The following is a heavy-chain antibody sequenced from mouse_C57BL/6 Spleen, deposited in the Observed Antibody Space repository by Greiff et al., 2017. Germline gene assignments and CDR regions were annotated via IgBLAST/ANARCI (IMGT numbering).Heavy chain of an antibody. CDR1: GFNIKDYY. CDR3: ARHDGSSYWYFDV. CDR2: LDPEDGET. Sequence: VQLQQSGAELVKPGASVKLSCTASGFNIKDYYMHWVKQRTEQGLEWIGRLDPEDGETKYAPKFQGKATITADTSSNPAYLQLSSLTSEDTAVYYCARHDGSSYWYFDVWGTGTTGTVSS. V-gene: IGHV14-2*01. J-gene: IGHJ1*03. D-gene: IGHD1-1*01.